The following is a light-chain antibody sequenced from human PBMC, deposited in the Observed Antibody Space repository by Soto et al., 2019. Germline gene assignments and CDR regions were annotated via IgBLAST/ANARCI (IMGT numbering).Light chain of an antibody. CDR1: QNVATN. Sequence: IVMTQSPVTLSMSPGDRATLSCRASQNVATNVAWYQQKPGQAPRPLIYGASIRATGVPARFSGSGSGTEFTLTIDSLQSEDFAVFYCHQATSGLRTFGRGTRVEV. CDR3: HQATSGLRT. J-gene: IGKJ1*01. CDR2: GAS. V-gene: IGKV3-15*01.